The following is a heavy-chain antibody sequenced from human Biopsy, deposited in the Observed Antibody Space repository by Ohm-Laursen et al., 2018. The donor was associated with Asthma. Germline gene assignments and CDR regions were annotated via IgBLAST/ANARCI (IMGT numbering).Heavy chain of an antibody. CDR1: GGSISSYY. D-gene: IGHD6-19*01. Sequence: TLSLTCTASGGSISSYYWSWIRQPPGKGLEWIGYIYYSGSTNYNPSLKSRVTISVDTSKNQFSLKLSSVTAADTAVYYCASGGIAVAGPSHYYYYYGMDVWGQGTTVTVSS. V-gene: IGHV4-59*01. CDR2: IYYSGST. J-gene: IGHJ6*02. CDR3: ASGGIAVAGPSHYYYYYGMDV.